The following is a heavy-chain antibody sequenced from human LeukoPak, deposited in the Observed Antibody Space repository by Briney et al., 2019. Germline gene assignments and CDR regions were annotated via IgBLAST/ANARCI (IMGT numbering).Heavy chain of an antibody. CDR2: ISGSGGST. D-gene: IGHD1-26*01. J-gene: IGHJ4*02. CDR3: AKGDGSPPLFDY. CDR1: GFTFSSYA. V-gene: IGHV3-23*01. Sequence: GGSLRLSCAASGFTFSSYAMSWVRQAPGKGLEWVLAISGSGGSTYYADSVKGRFTISRDNSKNTLYLQMNSLRAEDTAVYYCAKGDGSPPLFDYWGQGTLVTVSS.